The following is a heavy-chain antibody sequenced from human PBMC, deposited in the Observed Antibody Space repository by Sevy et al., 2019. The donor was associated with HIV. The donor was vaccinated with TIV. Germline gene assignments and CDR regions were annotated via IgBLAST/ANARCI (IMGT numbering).Heavy chain of an antibody. CDR2: LCFGCGEI. Sequence: GGSLRLSCAASGFTFSKYCMSWVRQPPGKGLEWVSTLCFGCGEINYAYSVKGRFTISRDNAKTSVYLQMKNLRPEDTAVYYSARDGCTKPPDYWGQGTLVTVSS. CDR3: ARDGCTKPPDY. D-gene: IGHD2-8*01. J-gene: IGHJ4*02. V-gene: IGHV3-23*01. CDR1: GFTFSKYC.